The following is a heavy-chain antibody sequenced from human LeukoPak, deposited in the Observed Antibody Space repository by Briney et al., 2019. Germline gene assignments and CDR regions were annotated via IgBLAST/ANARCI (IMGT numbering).Heavy chain of an antibody. CDR1: GFTFGDYA. J-gene: IGHJ4*02. D-gene: IGHD3-22*01. CDR2: IRSKGYGGTT. V-gene: IGHV3-49*04. CDR3: TRDPIQYYYDSSGYSYFDY. Sequence: PGGSLRLSCTTSGFTFGDYAMSWVRQAPGKGLEWVGFIRSKGYGGTTQYAASVKGRFTISRDDSKSIAYLQMNSLKTEDTAVYYCTRDPIQYYYDSSGYSYFDYWGQGTLVTVSS.